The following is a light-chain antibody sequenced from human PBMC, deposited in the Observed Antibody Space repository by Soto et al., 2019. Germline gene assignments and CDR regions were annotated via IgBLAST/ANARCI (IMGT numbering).Light chain of an antibody. J-gene: IGKJ1*01. CDR3: QQYNNWPPVT. V-gene: IGKV3-15*01. Sequence: EIVMTQSPATLSVSPGERATLSCRASQSVSSNLAWYQQKPGQAPRVLIYGASTRGTGIPARFSGSGSGTEFTRTISSLQSEDFAVYYCQQYNNWPPVTFGQGAKLEIK. CDR1: QSVSSN. CDR2: GAS.